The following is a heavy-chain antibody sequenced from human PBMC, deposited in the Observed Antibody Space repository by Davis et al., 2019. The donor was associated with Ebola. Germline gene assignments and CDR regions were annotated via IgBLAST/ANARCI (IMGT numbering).Heavy chain of an antibody. CDR2: ISYDGTNK. J-gene: IGHJ6*04. CDR1: EFSFSIYA. V-gene: IGHV3-30*18. CDR3: AKDPGRGYHYYAMDV. Sequence: GGSLRLSCTASEFSFSIYAISWVRQAPGKGLEWVAVISYDGTNKYYADSVKGRFTISRDNSKNTLYLQMNSLRAEDTAVYYCAKDPGRGYHYYAMDVWGKGTTVTVSS.